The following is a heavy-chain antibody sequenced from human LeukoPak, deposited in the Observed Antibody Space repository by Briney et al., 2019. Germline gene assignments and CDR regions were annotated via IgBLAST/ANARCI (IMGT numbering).Heavy chain of an antibody. CDR3: ARDGLTGTYGDYYYGMDV. J-gene: IGHJ6*02. D-gene: IGHD1-20*01. CDR2: ISSSSSTI. CDR1: GFTFSSYS. V-gene: IGHV3-48*02. Sequence: PGGSLRLSCAASGFTFSSYSMNWVRQAPGKGLEWVSYISSSSSTIYYADSVKGRFTISRDNAKNSLYLQMNSLRDEDTAVYYCARDGLTGTYGDYYYGMDVWGQGTTVTVSS.